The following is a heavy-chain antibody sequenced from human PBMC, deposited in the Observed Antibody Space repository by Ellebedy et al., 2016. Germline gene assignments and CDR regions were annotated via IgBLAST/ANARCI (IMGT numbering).Heavy chain of an antibody. CDR1: GFTFSSHG. CDR3: AKTPVKMVRGSPGYYYHGMDV. CDR2: TSYNDSQK. J-gene: IGHJ6*02. Sequence: GGSLRLSCTASGFTFSSHGIHWVRQAPGKGLERVAVTSYNDSQKYYADSVKGRFTIFRDNSKTTLYLQMNRVRGEDTAVYYCAKTPVKMVRGSPGYYYHGMDVWGQGTAVTVSS. D-gene: IGHD3-10*01. V-gene: IGHV3-30*18.